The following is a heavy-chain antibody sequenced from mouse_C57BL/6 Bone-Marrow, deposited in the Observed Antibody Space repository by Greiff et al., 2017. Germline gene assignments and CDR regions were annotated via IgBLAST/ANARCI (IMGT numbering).Heavy chain of an antibody. V-gene: IGHV5-12*01. CDR3: ARRDQLIWFAY. CDR2: ISNGGGST. Sequence: EVMLVESGGGLVQPGGSLKLSCAASGFTFSDYYMYWVRQTPEKRLEWVAYISNGGGSTYYPDTVKGRFTISRDNAKNTLYLQMSRLKSEDTAMYYCARRDQLIWFAYWGQGTLVTVSA. D-gene: IGHD3-3*01. J-gene: IGHJ3*01. CDR1: GFTFSDYY.